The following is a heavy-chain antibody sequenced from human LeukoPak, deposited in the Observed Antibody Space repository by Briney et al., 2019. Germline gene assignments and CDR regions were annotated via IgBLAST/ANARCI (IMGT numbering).Heavy chain of an antibody. CDR2: IIPIFGTA. D-gene: IGHD3-10*01. CDR1: GGTFSSYA. J-gene: IGHJ4*02. Sequence: SVKVSCKASGGTFSSYAISWVRQAPGQGLEWMGGIIPIFGTANYAQKFQGRVTITADKSTSTAYMELSSLRSEVTAVYYCASTSGPGSYLVDYWGQGTLVTVSS. V-gene: IGHV1-69*06. CDR3: ASTSGPGSYLVDY.